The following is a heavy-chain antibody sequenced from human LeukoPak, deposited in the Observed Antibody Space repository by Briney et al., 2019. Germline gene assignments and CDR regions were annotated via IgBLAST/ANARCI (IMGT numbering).Heavy chain of an antibody. V-gene: IGHV3-21*01. CDR3: ARESSSLDY. CDR2: ISSSSIYI. D-gene: IGHD6-6*01. J-gene: IGHJ4*02. Sequence: GGSLRLSCVASGFTFSSYNMNWVRQAPGKGLEWVSSISSSSIYIYYADSVKGRFTISRDNARNSLYLQMNSLTAEDTAVYYCARESSSLDYWGQGTLVTVSS. CDR1: GFTFSSYN.